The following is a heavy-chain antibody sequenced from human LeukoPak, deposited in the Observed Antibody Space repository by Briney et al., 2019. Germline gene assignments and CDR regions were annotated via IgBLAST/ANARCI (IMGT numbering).Heavy chain of an antibody. V-gene: IGHV4-34*01. Sequence: DTLSTHYAYKHISLTGYNWSWIPQPPAKALECIAEINHSRNTNYNPSHKSRLTISVDTPKHQSSLKLSSVTAADTAVYYCARVRTDLSGPAAIHYYYGMDVWGKGTTVAVSS. CDR2: INHSRNT. J-gene: IGHJ6*04. CDR3: ARVRTDLSGPAAIHYYYGMDV. CDR1: HISLTGYN. D-gene: IGHD2-2*01.